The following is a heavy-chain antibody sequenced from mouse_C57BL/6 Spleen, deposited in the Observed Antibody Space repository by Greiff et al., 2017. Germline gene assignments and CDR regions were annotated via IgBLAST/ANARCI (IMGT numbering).Heavy chain of an antibody. CDR2: IDPSDSYT. Sequence: QVQLQQPGAELVRPGTSVKLSCKASGYTFTSYWMHWVKQRPGQGLEWIGVIDPSDSYTNYNQKFKGKATLTVDTSSSTAYMQLSSLTSEDSAVYYCAREGVWDNYDTLYFDYWGQGTTLTVSS. CDR3: AREGVWDNYDTLYFDY. CDR1: GYTFTSYW. J-gene: IGHJ2*01. D-gene: IGHD1-3*01. V-gene: IGHV1-59*01.